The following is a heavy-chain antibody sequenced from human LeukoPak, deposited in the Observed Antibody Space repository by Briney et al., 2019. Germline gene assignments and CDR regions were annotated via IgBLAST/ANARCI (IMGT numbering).Heavy chain of an antibody. CDR3: AKRRGLELLYYYYMDV. CDR1: GFTFSSHG. V-gene: IGHV3-23*01. J-gene: IGHJ6*03. D-gene: IGHD1-7*01. Sequence: GGTLRLSCAASGFTFSSHGMNWVRQAPGKGLEWISGISPSADITYYADSVKGRFTISRDNSENTVYLHMSSLRAGDTAVYYCAKRRGLELLYYYYMDVWDKGTTVTVSS. CDR2: ISPSADIT.